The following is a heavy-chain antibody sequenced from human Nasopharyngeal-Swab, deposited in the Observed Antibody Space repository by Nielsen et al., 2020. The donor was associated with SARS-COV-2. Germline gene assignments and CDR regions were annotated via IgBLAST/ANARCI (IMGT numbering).Heavy chain of an antibody. J-gene: IGHJ4*02. D-gene: IGHD3-10*01. V-gene: IGHV3-30*03. CDR1: GFTFSSFG. Sequence: GESLKISCAASGFTFSSFGMHWVRQAPGKGLEWVAFIAHDASNEYYGDSVKGRFSISRDSSKNTLYLQMDSLRGEDTAVYYCARDIGGYFDYWGRGTLVTVSS. CDR3: ARDIGGYFDY. CDR2: IAHDASNE.